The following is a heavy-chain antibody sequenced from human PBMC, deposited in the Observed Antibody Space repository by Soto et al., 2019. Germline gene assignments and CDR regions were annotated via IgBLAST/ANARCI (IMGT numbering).Heavy chain of an antibody. CDR2: ISAYNGNT. CDR3: ARVGGGYSSGGSCYGMDV. CDR1: GYTFTSYG. V-gene: IGHV1-18*01. D-gene: IGHD2-15*01. Sequence: ASVKVSCKASGYTFTSYGISWVRQAPGQGLEWMGWISAYNGNTNYAQKLQGRVTMTTDTSTSTAYMELRSLRSDDTAVYHCARVGGGYSSGGSCYGMDVWGQGTTVTVSS. J-gene: IGHJ6*02.